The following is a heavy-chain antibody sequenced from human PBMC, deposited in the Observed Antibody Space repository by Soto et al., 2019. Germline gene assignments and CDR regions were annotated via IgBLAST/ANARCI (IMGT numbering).Heavy chain of an antibody. V-gene: IGHV3-30-3*01. J-gene: IGHJ6*02. CDR2: ISYDGRNK. CDR3: ARETDGMDV. Sequence: QVQLVESGGGVVQPGRSLRLSCAASGFTFSSYAMHWVRQAPGKGLEWVAVISYDGRNKYYADSVKGRFTISRDNSKKSVYLQMNSLRAEDTGIYCCARETDGMDVGGQGTTVTVSS. CDR1: GFTFSSYA.